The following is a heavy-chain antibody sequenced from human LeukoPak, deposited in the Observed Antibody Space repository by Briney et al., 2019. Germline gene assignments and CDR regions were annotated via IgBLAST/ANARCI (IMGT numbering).Heavy chain of an antibody. CDR2: IIPILGIA. CDR1: GGTFSSYA. V-gene: IGHV1-69*04. J-gene: IGHJ4*02. Sequence: SVKVSCKASGGTFSSYAVSWVRQAPGQGLEWMGRIIPILGIANYAQKFQGRVTITADKSTSTAYMELSSLRSEDTAVYYCARGENYGDSSFDYWGQGTLVTVSS. D-gene: IGHD4-17*01. CDR3: ARGENYGDSSFDY.